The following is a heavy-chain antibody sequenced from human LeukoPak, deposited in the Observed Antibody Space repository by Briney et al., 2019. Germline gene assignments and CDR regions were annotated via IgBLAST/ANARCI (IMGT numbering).Heavy chain of an antibody. D-gene: IGHD1-26*01. J-gene: IGHJ3*02. CDR2: IKQDGSEK. Sequence: GGSLRLSCAASGSTFSNYWMSWVRQPPGKGLEWVANIKQDGSEKYYVDSVKGRVTISRDNAMNFLYLQLNSLRVDDTAVYYCARDSGSCRGCAFDIWGQGTVVTVSS. CDR1: GSTFSNYW. CDR3: ARDSGSCRGCAFDI. V-gene: IGHV3-7*01.